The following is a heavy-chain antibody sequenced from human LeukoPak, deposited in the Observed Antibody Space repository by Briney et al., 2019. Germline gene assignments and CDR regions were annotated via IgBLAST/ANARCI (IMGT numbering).Heavy chain of an antibody. CDR1: GGSISSHF. D-gene: IGHD6-13*01. J-gene: IGHJ6*03. Sequence: PSETLSLTCTVSGGSISSHFWSWIRQLPGKGLERIWYIYNSGITNYNPSLKSRVTMSVDTSKNQFSLMLRSVTAADTAVYYCARDHLPAAAPGYYMDVWGKGTTVTVSS. V-gene: IGHV4-59*11. CDR3: ARDHLPAAAPGYYMDV. CDR2: IYNSGIT.